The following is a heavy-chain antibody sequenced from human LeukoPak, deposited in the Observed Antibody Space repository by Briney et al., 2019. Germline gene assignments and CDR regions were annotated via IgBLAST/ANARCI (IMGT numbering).Heavy chain of an antibody. CDR1: GFTFSSYE. CDR3: ARERLLWFGELQNYYYYYMDV. D-gene: IGHD3-10*01. CDR2: ISYDGSNK. J-gene: IGHJ6*03. Sequence: PGGSLRLSCAASGFTFSSYEMNWVRQAPGKGLEWVAVISYDGSNKYYADSVKGRFTISRDNSKNTLYLQMNSLRAEDTAVYYCARERLLWFGELQNYYYYYMDVWGKGTTVTVSS. V-gene: IGHV3-30*04.